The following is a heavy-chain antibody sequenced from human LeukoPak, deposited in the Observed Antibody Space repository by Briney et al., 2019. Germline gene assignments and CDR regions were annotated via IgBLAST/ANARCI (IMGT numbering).Heavy chain of an antibody. CDR2: IIPIFGTA. CDR1: GGTFSSYA. Sequence: SVKVSCKASGGTFSSYAISWVRQAPGQGLEWMGGIIPIFGTANYAQKFQGRVTITADESTSTAYMELSSLRSEDTAVYYCARDAVAGRAFDIWGQGTMVTVSS. CDR3: ARDAVAGRAFDI. J-gene: IGHJ3*02. V-gene: IGHV1-69*13. D-gene: IGHD6-19*01.